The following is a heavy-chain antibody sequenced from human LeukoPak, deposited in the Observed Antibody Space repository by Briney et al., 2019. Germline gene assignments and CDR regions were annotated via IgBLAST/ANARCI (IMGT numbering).Heavy chain of an antibody. CDR1: GFTFSSYR. J-gene: IGHJ4*02. CDR3: ARDPYYYDSSGYSP. D-gene: IGHD3-22*01. V-gene: IGHV3-7*03. CDR2: IKQDGSEK. Sequence: GGSLRLSCAASGFTFSSYRMSWVRQAPGKGLEWVANIKQDGSEKYYVDSVKGRFTISRDNTKNSLYLQMNSLRAEDTAVYYCARDPYYYDSSGYSPWGQGTLVTVSS.